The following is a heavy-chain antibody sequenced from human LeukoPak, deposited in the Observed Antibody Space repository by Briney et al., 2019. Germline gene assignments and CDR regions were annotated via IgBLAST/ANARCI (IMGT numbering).Heavy chain of an antibody. Sequence: GASVKVSCKASGGTFSSYAISWVRQAPGQGLEWMGGIIPIFGTANYAQKFQGRVTITADKSTSTAYMELRSLRSEDTAVYYCAATTPGYSYGLGYWGQGTLVTVSS. D-gene: IGHD5-18*01. J-gene: IGHJ4*02. CDR2: IIPIFGTA. CDR3: AATTPGYSYGLGY. CDR1: GGTFSSYA. V-gene: IGHV1-69*06.